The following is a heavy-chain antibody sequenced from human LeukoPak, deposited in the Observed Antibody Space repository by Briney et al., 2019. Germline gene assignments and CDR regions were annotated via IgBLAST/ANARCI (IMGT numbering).Heavy chain of an antibody. Sequence: SETLSLTCAVYGGSFSGYYWSWIRQPPGKGLEWIGEINHSGSTNYNPFLKSRVTISVDTSKNQFSLKLSSVTAADTAVYYCARKLSYSSGWYEGPNWFDPWGQGTLVTVSS. CDR2: INHSGST. D-gene: IGHD6-19*01. CDR3: ARKLSYSSGWYEGPNWFDP. J-gene: IGHJ5*02. CDR1: GGSFSGYY. V-gene: IGHV4-34*01.